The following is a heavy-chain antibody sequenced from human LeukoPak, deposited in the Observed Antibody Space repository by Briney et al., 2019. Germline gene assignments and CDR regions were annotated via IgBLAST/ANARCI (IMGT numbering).Heavy chain of an antibody. Sequence: SETLSLTCAVYGGSFSSYYWSWIRQPPGKGLERIGYIYYSGSTNYNPSLKSRVTISVDTSKNQFSLKLSSVTAANTAVYYCAREVSYYFDYWGQGTLVTVSS. J-gene: IGHJ4*02. CDR3: AREVSYYFDY. CDR1: GGSFSSYY. V-gene: IGHV4-59*01. CDR2: IYYSGST. D-gene: IGHD2-2*01.